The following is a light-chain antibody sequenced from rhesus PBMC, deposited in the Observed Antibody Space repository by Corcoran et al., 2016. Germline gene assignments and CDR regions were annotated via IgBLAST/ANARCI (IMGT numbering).Light chain of an antibody. V-gene: IGKV1-69*01. CDR3: QQHDNSPFT. CDR2: RAS. Sequence: DIQMTQSPSSLSASVGDRVTITCRASQGISNWLAWYPQKPGKAPKVLIYRASNLETGVPSRFSGSGSGTDFTLTISSLQPEDIATYYCQQHDNSPFTFGPGTKLDIK. CDR1: QGISNW. J-gene: IGKJ3*01.